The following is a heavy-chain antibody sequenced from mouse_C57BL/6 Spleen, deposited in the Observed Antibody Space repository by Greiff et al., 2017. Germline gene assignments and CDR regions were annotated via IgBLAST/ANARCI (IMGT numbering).Heavy chain of an antibody. CDR1: GYTFTSYW. V-gene: IGHV1-53*01. Sequence: VQLQQSGTELVKPGASVKLSCKASGYTFTSYWMHWVKQRPGQGLEWIGNINPSNGGTNYNEKFKSKATLTVDKSSSTAYMQLSSLTSEDSAVYYCARLRITTVVAKGNYAMDYWGQGTSVTVSS. CDR3: ARLRITTVVAKGNYAMDY. CDR2: INPSNGGT. J-gene: IGHJ4*01. D-gene: IGHD1-1*01.